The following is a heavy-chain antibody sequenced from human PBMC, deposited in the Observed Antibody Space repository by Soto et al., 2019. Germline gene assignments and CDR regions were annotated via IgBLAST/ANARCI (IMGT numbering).Heavy chain of an antibody. Sequence: EVQLVESGGGLEQPGGSLRPSRSSPGFRFSTYSIDLVRQAPGKGLEWVSYISSSSSTVYYADSVKGRFTISRDNAKNSLYLQMNSLRDEDTAVYYCTRESTSTLGIVGAIYGDHWGQGTLVTVSS. V-gene: IGHV3-48*02. J-gene: IGHJ4*02. CDR1: GFRFSTYS. CDR3: TRESTSTLGIVGAIYGDH. CDR2: ISSSSSTV. D-gene: IGHD1-26*01.